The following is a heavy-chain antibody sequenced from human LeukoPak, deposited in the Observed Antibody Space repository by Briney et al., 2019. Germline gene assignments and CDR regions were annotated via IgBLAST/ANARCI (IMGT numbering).Heavy chain of an antibody. D-gene: IGHD2-2*01. CDR1: GFTFSSYS. Sequence: PGGSLRLSCAASGFTFSSYSMNWVRQAPGKGLEWVSYISSSSSYIYYADSVKGRFTISRDNAKNSLYLQMNSLRAEDTAVYYCARDPSTGGLYCSSTSCYGGDAFDIWGQGTMVTVSS. V-gene: IGHV3-21*05. J-gene: IGHJ3*02. CDR2: ISSSSSYI. CDR3: ARDPSTGGLYCSSTSCYGGDAFDI.